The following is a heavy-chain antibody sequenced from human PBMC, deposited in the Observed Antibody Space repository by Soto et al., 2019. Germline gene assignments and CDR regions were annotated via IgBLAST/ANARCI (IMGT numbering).Heavy chain of an antibody. CDR1: GYTFTSYY. CDR3: AFNSPSALSLDY. J-gene: IGHJ4*02. Sequence: ASVKVSCKASGYTFTSYYMHCARQAPGQGLEWMGIINPSGGSTSYAQKFQGRVTMTRDTSTSTVYMELSSLRSEDTAVYYCAFNSPSALSLDYWGQGTLVTVSS. CDR2: INPSGGST. V-gene: IGHV1-46*01. D-gene: IGHD6-13*01.